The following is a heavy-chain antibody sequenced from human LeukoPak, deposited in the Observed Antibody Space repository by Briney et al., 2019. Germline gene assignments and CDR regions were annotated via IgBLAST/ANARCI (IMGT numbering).Heavy chain of an antibody. D-gene: IGHD3-3*01. V-gene: IGHV3-9*01. CDR3: AQDPGIFGVVIGPHYFDY. CDR1: GYTFDDYA. J-gene: IGHJ4*02. Sequence: GRSLRLSCAASGYTFDDYAMHWVRQAPGKGLEWVSGISWNSGSIGYADSVKGRFTISRDNAKNSLYLQMNSLRAEDTALYYCAQDPGIFGVVIGPHYFDYWGQGTLVTVSS. CDR2: ISWNSGSI.